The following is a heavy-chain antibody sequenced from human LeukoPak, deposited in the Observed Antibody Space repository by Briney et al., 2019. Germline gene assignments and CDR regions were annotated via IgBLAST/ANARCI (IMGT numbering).Heavy chain of an antibody. V-gene: IGHV3-30*02. Sequence: GGSLRLSCAASGFTFSSYGMHWVRQAPGKGLEWVAFIRYDGSNKYYADSVKGRFTISRDNSKNTLYLQMNSLRAEDTAVYYWEKVSQFWGGPPGYYYYYRDFWGKGTTVTVPS. CDR1: GFTFSSYG. CDR2: IRYDGSNK. CDR3: EKVSQFWGGPPGYYYYYRDF. J-gene: IGHJ6*03. D-gene: IGHD3-16*01.